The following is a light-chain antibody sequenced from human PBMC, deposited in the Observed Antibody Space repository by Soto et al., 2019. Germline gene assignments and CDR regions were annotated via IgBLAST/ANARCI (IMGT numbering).Light chain of an antibody. CDR3: QQSFSPPYI. CDR1: QSVNDY. CDR2: AAS. V-gene: IGKV1-39*01. Sequence: DFQVTQSPSSLSASVGDRVTITCRTSQSVNDYLNWYQQRPGKAPRLLIYAASTLHSGVPSRFSGSGFGPDFSLTIPSLQPEDFATYYCQQSFSPPYIFGQGTKLEIK. J-gene: IGKJ2*01.